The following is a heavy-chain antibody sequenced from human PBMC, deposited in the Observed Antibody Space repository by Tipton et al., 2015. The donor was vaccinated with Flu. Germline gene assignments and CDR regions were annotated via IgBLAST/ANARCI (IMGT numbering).Heavy chain of an antibody. CDR1: GGSIRTSGFY. CDR2: TYHNGDT. CDR3: ARDRGFSNWFDP. J-gene: IGHJ5*02. V-gene: IGHV4-31*03. Sequence: TLSLTCTVSGGSIRTSGFYWSWIRQLPGKGLEWIGYTYHNGDTHHNPSLKSRISISVDTSKNQFSLRLNSVTAADTAVYYCARDRGFSNWFDPWGQGTLVTVSS. D-gene: IGHD3-10*01.